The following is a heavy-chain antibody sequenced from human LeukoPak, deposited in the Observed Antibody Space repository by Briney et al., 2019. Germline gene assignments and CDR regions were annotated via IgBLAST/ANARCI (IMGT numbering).Heavy chain of an antibody. V-gene: IGHV1-69*05. CDR2: IIPIFGTA. J-gene: IGHJ6*03. D-gene: IGHD6-13*01. CDR1: GGTFSSYA. CDR3: AREIAVAGTRVYYYYMDV. Sequence: ASVKVSCKASGGTFSSYAISWVRQAPGQGLEWMGGIIPIFGTANYAQKFQGRVTVTTDESTSTAYMELSSLRSEDTAVYYCAREIAVAGTRVYYYYMDVWGKGTTVTVSS.